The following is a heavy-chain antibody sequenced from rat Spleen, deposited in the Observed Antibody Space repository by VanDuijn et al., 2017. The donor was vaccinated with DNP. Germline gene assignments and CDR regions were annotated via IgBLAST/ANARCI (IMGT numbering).Heavy chain of an antibody. Sequence: EVQLVESGGGLVQPGRSLKLSCAASGFTFSNYDMAWVRQAPTKGLEWVATMSYDGRRTYYRDSVRGRFTVSRDNAKSTLFLQMDSLRSEDTATYYCARPDYWGQGVMVTVSS. CDR2: MSYDGRRT. CDR3: ARPDY. J-gene: IGHJ2*01. V-gene: IGHV5-29*01. CDR1: GFTFSNYD.